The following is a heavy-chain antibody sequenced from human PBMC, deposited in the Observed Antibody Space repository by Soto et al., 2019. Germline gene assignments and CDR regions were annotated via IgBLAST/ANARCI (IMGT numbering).Heavy chain of an antibody. CDR1: GGSISSSSYY. CDR2: IYYSGST. D-gene: IGHD6-6*01. V-gene: IGHV4-39*01. J-gene: IGHJ4*02. CDR3: ARARGAARRFDY. Sequence: QLQLQESGPGLVKPSETLSLTCTVSGGSISSSSYYWGWIRQPPGKGLEWIGSIYYSGSTYYNPSLKSRVTISVDTSKNQFSLKLSSVTAADTAVYYCARARGAARRFDYWGQGTLVTVSS.